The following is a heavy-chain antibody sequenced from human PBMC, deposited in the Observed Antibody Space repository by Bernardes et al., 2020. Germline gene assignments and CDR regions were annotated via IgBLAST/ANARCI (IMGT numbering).Heavy chain of an antibody. J-gene: IGHJ4*02. V-gene: IGHV1-2*06. D-gene: IGHD5-12*01. CDR3: ATIPRGYSGYDLSY. Sequence: ASVKVSCKASGYTFTGYYMHWVRQAPGQGLEWMGRINPNSGGTNYAQKFQGRVTMTRDTSISTAYMELSRLRSDDTAVYYCATIPRGYSGYDLSYWGQGTLVTVSS. CDR2: INPNSGGT. CDR1: GYTFTGYY.